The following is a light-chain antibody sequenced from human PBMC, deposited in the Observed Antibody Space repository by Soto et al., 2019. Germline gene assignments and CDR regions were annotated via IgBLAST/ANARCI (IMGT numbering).Light chain of an antibody. V-gene: IGKV1-6*01. CDR3: LLYFRYVWA. J-gene: IGKJ1*01. CDR2: AAS. Sequence: AIQLTQSPSSLSASVGDRVTITCRASEAIRSALGWYQQKPGKVPKLLIYAASILQSGVPSRFIGSVSGTDFTLTISSLQPEDFATYYCLLYFRYVWAFGQGTKV. CDR1: EAIRSA.